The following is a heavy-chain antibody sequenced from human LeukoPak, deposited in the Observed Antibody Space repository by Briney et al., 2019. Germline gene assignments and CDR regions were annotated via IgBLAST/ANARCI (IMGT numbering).Heavy chain of an antibody. CDR2: ISASGGST. Sequence: GGSLRLSCAASGITFTSYAMTWVRQAPGKGLEWVSVISASGGSTYYADSVKGRFTISRDNSKNTLYLQMNTLRAEDTAVYYCAKDRETPNWFDPWGQGTLVTVSS. CDR1: GITFTSYA. D-gene: IGHD3-10*01. CDR3: AKDRETPNWFDP. J-gene: IGHJ5*02. V-gene: IGHV3-23*01.